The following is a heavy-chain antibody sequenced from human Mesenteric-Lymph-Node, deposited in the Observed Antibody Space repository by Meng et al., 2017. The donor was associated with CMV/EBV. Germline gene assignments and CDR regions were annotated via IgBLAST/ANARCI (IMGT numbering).Heavy chain of an antibody. CDR3: ARKYCISVSCYKYFEH. J-gene: IGHJ1*01. V-gene: IGHV1-3*01. Sequence: GYTFANLAMHWGRQAPGQRLEGRGWSNVGNGNTKYSQTFQGRVNITRDTSASTAYMELSSLRSEDTAVYYCARKYCISVSCYKYFEHWGQGTLVTVSS. D-gene: IGHD2-2*02. CDR2: SNVGNGNT. CDR1: GYTFANLA.